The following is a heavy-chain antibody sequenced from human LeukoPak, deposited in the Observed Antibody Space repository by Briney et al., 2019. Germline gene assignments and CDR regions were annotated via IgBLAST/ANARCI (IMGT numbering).Heavy chain of an antibody. J-gene: IGHJ6*04. V-gene: IGHV3-74*01. CDR1: GFTFSNYW. CDR3: PRGFAVVRAGLIHV. CDR2: IKTDGSST. D-gene: IGHD2-2*01. Sequence: PGGSLRLSCAASGFTFSNYWMHWVRQTPGKGLMRVSRIKTDGSSTTYADSVKGRFTISRDNAKHTLYLQINRRGVDDTAVHDCPRGFAVVRAGLIHVWGKGPAVTVSS.